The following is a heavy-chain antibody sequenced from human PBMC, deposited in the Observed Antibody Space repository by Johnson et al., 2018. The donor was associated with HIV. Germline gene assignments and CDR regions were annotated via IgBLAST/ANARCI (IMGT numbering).Heavy chain of an antibody. CDR1: GFTFSDYY. D-gene: IGHD3-22*01. CDR3: ARDIYDSSDDAFDI. J-gene: IGHJ3*02. V-gene: IGHV3-11*04. CDR2: ISSSGSTI. Sequence: QVQLVESGGGVVRPGGSLRLSCAASGFTFSDYYMSWIRQAPGKGLEWVSYISSSGSTIYYADSVKGRFTISRDNAKNSLYLQMNSLRAEDTAVYYCARDIYDSSDDAFDIWGQGTMVTVSS.